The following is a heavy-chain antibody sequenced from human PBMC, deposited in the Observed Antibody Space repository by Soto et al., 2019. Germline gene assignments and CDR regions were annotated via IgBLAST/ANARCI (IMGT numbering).Heavy chain of an antibody. CDR1: GFSFSYYG. V-gene: IGHV3-30*18. Sequence: QVQLVESGGSVVQPGGSRRLSCAASGFSFSYYGLHWVRQAPGKGLEWLALITPDGYNRYYADSVKGRFTISRDNSKNTIFLQMNSLKSEDTAVYYCAKGGSFDIWGQGTPVTVSS. CDR2: ITPDGYNR. CDR3: AKGGSFDI. J-gene: IGHJ4*02. D-gene: IGHD6-6*01.